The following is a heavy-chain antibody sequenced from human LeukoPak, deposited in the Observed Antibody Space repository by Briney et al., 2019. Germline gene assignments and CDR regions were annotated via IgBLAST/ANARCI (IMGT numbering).Heavy chain of an antibody. J-gene: IGHJ4*02. CDR2: ISSDGRVG. Sequence: GGSLRLSCAASGFSFCFYEMNWVCQAPGKGVGWVSHISSDGRVGTYLDSVRGRFTMSRDNAKNFLFLQMNGLRAEDTAVYYCARDTLNGPFVISLDFWGQGALVTVSS. D-gene: IGHD3-9*01. CDR3: ARDTLNGPFVISLDF. V-gene: IGHV3-48*03. CDR1: GFSFCFYE.